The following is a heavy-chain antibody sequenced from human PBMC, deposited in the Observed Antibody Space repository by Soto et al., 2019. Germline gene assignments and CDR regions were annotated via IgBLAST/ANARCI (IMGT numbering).Heavy chain of an antibody. CDR3: KGEDDSSGYYYSRDAFDI. CDR1: GGTFSSYA. D-gene: IGHD3-22*01. Sequence: SVKVSCKASGGTFSSYAISWVRQAPGQGLEWMGGIIPIFGTANYAQKFQGRVTITADESTSTAYMELSSLRSGDTAVYYCKGEDDSSGYYYSRDAFDIWGQGTMVTVSS. CDR2: IIPIFGTA. V-gene: IGHV1-69*13. J-gene: IGHJ3*02.